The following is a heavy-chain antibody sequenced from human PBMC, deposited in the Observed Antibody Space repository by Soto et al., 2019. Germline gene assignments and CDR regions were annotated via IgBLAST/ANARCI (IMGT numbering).Heavy chain of an antibody. CDR1: VFTLSSYA. Sequence: VGSLRLSCASSVFTLSSYAMSCVRHSPGKGLEWVSTFSGTGGYTYYADSVKGRFTISRDDSKNTLFLHMNSLRAADTAVYYCARGLRAIINSGPFDPWGQVTLVTVSS. CDR3: ARGLRAIINSGPFDP. D-gene: IGHD3-10*01. J-gene: IGHJ5*02. V-gene: IGHV3-23*01. CDR2: FSGTGGYT.